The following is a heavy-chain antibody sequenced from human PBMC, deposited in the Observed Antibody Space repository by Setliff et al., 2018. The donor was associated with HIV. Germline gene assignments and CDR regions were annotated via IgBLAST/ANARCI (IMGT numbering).Heavy chain of an antibody. V-gene: IGHV3-33*02. D-gene: IGHD1-26*01. Sequence: GGSLRLSCAASGFSFSNYGMHWVRQAPGKGLEWVALIWYDGSDNYYADSAKGRFTISRDDSKNTLFLQMNSLRVDDTAVYYCARDKGGRIEPWGQGTLVTVS. CDR2: IWYDGSDN. CDR3: ARDKGGRIEP. J-gene: IGHJ5*02. CDR1: GFSFSNYG.